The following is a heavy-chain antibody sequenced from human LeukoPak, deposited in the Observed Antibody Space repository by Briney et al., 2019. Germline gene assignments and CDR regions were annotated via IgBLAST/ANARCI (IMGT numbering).Heavy chain of an antibody. CDR3: ASRPFDY. J-gene: IGHJ4*02. CDR1: GGSFSGYY. V-gene: IGHV4-34*01. CDR2: INHSGST. Sequence: SETLSLTCAVYGGSFSGYYWSWIRQPPGKGPEWIGEINHSGSTNYNPSLKSRVTISVDTSKNQFSLKLSSVTAADTAVYYCASRPFDYWGQGTLVTVSS.